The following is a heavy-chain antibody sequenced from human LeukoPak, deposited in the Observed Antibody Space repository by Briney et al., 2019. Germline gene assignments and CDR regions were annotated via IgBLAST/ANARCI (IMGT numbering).Heavy chain of an antibody. V-gene: IGHV3-72*01. CDR3: ARAPSGLDY. CDR2: ITNKAHSYTT. CDR1: GFTLSDHN. J-gene: IGHJ4*02. Sequence: QTGGSLRLSCAVSGFTLSDHNMDWVRQAPGKGLEWVGRITNKAHSYTTEYVASVKGRFTISREDSQNSLYLQMNSLKTEATAVYYCARAPSGLDYWGQGILVTVSS. D-gene: IGHD2-15*01.